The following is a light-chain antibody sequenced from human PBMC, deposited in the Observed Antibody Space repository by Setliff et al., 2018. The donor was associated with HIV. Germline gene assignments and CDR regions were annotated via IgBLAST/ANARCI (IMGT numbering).Light chain of an antibody. J-gene: IGLJ1*01. CDR3: CSYRSRSFDV. CDR2: EVS. V-gene: IGLV2-23*02. CDR1: SSDLGSYNL. Sequence: QSVLTQPASVSGSPGQSITISCNGTSSDLGSYNLVSWYQEPPGKVPKLIIYEVSKRSSGLSYRFSGSKSGNTASLTIVGLQPEDEADYYCCSYRSRSFDVFGTGTKV.